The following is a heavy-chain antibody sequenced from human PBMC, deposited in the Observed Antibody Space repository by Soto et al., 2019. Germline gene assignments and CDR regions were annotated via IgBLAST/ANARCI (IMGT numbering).Heavy chain of an antibody. CDR1: GGSISSGGYY. CDR2: IYYSGST. J-gene: IGHJ3*02. D-gene: IGHD3-10*01. V-gene: IGHV4-31*03. CDR3: ARDREAERYGSGSYLRGVSAFDI. Sequence: QVQLQESGPGLVKPSQTLSLTCTVSGGSISSGGYYWSWIRQHPGKGLEWIGYIYYSGSTYYNPSLKSRVTISVDTSKNQFALKLSSVTAADTAVYYCARDREAERYGSGSYLRGVSAFDIWGQGTMVTVSS.